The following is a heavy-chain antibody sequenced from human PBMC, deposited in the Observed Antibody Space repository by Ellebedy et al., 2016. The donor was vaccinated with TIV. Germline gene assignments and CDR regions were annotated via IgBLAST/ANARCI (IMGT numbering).Heavy chain of an antibody. J-gene: IGHJ4*02. D-gene: IGHD3-16*01. CDR1: RFTFSHAW. V-gene: IGHV3-15*01. CDR3: ATGTPLGD. CDR2: IKSKADGGTT. Sequence: GESLKISXAASRFTFSHAWMSWVRQAPGKGLEWVGRIKSKADGGTTDYAAPVKGRFTISRDDSKNTLYLQMNSLKTEDTAVYYCATGTPLGDWGQGTLVTVSS.